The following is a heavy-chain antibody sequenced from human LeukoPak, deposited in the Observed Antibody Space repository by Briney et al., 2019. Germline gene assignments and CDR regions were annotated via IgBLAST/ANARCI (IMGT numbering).Heavy chain of an antibody. Sequence: SVKVSCKASGGTFSSYAISWVRQAPGQGLESMGGIIPIFGTANYAQKFQGRVTITADESTSTAYMELSSLRSEDTAVYYCASYQQWLVKGTFDYWGQGTLVTVSS. CDR3: ASYQQWLVKGTFDY. CDR1: GGTFSSYA. CDR2: IIPIFGTA. D-gene: IGHD6-19*01. J-gene: IGHJ4*02. V-gene: IGHV1-69*01.